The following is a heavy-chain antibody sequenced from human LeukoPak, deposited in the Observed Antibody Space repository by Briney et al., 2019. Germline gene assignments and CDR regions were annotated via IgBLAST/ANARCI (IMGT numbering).Heavy chain of an antibody. CDR2: ITSSSDSI. Sequence: GGSLRLSCATSGFTFSACSMIWVRQTPGKGLECLSYITSSSDSIHYADSVRGRFTVSRDNAKNSLYLQMNSLRDEDTAVYYCARDPGYSRPSSYGYFDHWGQGTLATVSS. D-gene: IGHD1-26*01. CDR1: GFTFSACS. J-gene: IGHJ4*02. CDR3: ARDPGYSRPSSYGYFDH. V-gene: IGHV3-48*02.